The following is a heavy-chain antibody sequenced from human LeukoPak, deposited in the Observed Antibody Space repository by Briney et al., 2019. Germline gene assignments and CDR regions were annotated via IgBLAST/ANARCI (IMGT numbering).Heavy chain of an antibody. V-gene: IGHV3-48*03. CDR2: ISSSGSTI. CDR1: GFTFSTYE. D-gene: IGHD5-18*01. Sequence: PGGSLRLSCAASGFTFSTYEMNWVRQAPGKGLEWVSYISSSGSTIYYADSVKGRFTISRHNAKNSLYLQMSSLRAEDTAIYYCARGYTYGLDFWGQGTLVTVSS. CDR3: ARGYTYGLDF. J-gene: IGHJ4*02.